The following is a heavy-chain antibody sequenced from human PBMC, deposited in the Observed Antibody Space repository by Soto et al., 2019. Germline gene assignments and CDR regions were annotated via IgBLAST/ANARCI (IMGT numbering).Heavy chain of an antibody. CDR1: GGSFGGYY. CDR3: VIRPVARSTYNWSHS. V-gene: IGHV4-34*01. Sequence: PSETLSLSCAVYGGSFGGYYWTWILHPPGKGLEWIGEINHSESTNYNPSLKSRVTISVDTSKNQFALNLSSVTAADTAVYYCVIRPVARSTYNWSHSRGQATFVTVSS. J-gene: IGHJ5*01. CDR2: INHSEST. D-gene: IGHD6-19*01.